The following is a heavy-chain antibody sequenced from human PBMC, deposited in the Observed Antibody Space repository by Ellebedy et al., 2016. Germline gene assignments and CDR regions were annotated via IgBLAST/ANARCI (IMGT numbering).Heavy chain of an antibody. CDR3: ATNYGSGSYSFDY. V-gene: IGHV3-48*02. D-gene: IGHD3-10*01. J-gene: IGHJ4*02. Sequence: GGSLRLSCVGSGFTFGDHYMDWVRQAPGKGLEWVSYISSSSNTIYYADSVKGRFSISRDNAKNSLYPQMNSLRDEDTAVYYCATNYGSGSYSFDYWGQGTLVTVSS. CDR2: ISSSSNTI. CDR1: GFTFGDHY.